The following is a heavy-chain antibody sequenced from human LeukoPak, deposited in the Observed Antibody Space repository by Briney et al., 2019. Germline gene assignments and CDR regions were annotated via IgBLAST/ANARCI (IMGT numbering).Heavy chain of an antibody. V-gene: IGHV3-21*01. CDR1: GFTFSTYN. CDR2: ITSSSSYR. Sequence: GGSLRLSCAASGFTFSTYNMNWVRQAPGKGLEWISSITSSSSYRYYADSVKGRFTISRDNAKNSLYLQMNSLRAEDTAVYYCARDPGSGDYWGQGTLVTVSS. J-gene: IGHJ4*02. D-gene: IGHD1-26*01. CDR3: ARDPGSGDY.